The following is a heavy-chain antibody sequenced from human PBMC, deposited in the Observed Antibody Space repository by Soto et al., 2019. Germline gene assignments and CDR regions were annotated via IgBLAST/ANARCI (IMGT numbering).Heavy chain of an antibody. Sequence: GESLKISCAASGFTFSSYAMHWVRQAPGKGLEWVAVISYDGSNKYYADSVKGRFTISRDNSKNTLYLQMNSLRAEDTAVYYCATGYCTNGVCYSWYFDLWGRGTLVTVSS. J-gene: IGHJ2*01. V-gene: IGHV3-30-3*01. CDR1: GFTFSSYA. CDR2: ISYDGSNK. D-gene: IGHD2-8*01. CDR3: ATGYCTNGVCYSWYFDL.